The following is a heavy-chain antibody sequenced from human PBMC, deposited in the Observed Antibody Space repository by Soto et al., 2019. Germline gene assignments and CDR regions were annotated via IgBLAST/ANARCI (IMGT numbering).Heavy chain of an antibody. J-gene: IGHJ6*02. D-gene: IGHD7-27*01. CDR1: GGTFSSYA. CDR3: ANWDSASYYYGMDV. Sequence: ASVKVSCKASGGTFSSYAISWVRQAPGQGLEWMGGITPIFGTANYAQKFQGRVTITADESTSTAYMELSSLRSEDTAVYYCANWDSASYYYGMDVWGQGTTVTVSS. V-gene: IGHV1-69*13. CDR2: ITPIFGTA.